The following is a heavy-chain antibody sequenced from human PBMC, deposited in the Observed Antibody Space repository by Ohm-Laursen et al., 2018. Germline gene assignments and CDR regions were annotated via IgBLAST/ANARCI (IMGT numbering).Heavy chain of an antibody. CDR3: ARLRGGYDFDY. CDR1: GFTFSGYW. J-gene: IGHJ4*02. D-gene: IGHD5-12*01. Sequence: SLRLSCAASGFTFSGYWMSWVRQAPGKGLEWVANIKQDGSEQDYVDSVKGRFTISRDNAKNPLYLHVDSLRGEDTAVYYCARLRGGYDFDYWGQGTLVTVSS. V-gene: IGHV3-7*01. CDR2: IKQDGSEQ.